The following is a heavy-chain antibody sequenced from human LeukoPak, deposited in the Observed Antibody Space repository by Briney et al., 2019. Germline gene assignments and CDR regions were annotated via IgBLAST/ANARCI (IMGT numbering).Heavy chain of an antibody. CDR3: ARVNRGVLYFDY. V-gene: IGHV3-30-3*01. Sequence: GGSLRLSCAASGFTFSSYAMHWVRQAPGKGLEWVAVISYDGSNKYYADSVKGRFTISRDNSKNTLYLQMNSLRAEDTAVYYCARVNRGVLYFDYWSQGTLVTVSS. CDR2: ISYDGSNK. D-gene: IGHD2-8*01. CDR1: GFTFSSYA. J-gene: IGHJ4*02.